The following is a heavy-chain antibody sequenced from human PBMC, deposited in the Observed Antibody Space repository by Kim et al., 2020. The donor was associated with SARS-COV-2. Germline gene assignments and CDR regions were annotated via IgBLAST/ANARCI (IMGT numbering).Heavy chain of an antibody. CDR3: ARDPGYCPSTSCLFDF. V-gene: IGHV3-33*01. CDR1: GFTFRSFA. D-gene: IGHD2-2*01. Sequence: GGSLRLSCSASGFTFRSFAMHWVRQAPGKGLEWVAVVWYDGTNEFYAESVRGRFTISRDNSKNTLYLQMIGLRVEDTAIYYCARDPGYCPSTSCLFDFWGQGAMVTFSS. J-gene: IGHJ4*02. CDR2: VWYDGTNE.